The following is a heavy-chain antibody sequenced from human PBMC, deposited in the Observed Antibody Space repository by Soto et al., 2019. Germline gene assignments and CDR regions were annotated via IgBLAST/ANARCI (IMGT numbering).Heavy chain of an antibody. CDR2: IHYSGST. V-gene: IGHV4-39*01. CDR3: ARSDGFGVVTPFIDY. CDR1: GGSVSSGHYH. D-gene: IGHD3-3*01. J-gene: IGHJ4*02. Sequence: PSETLSLTCTVSGGSVSSGHYHWGWIRQPPGKGLQYIASIHYSGSTHYNPSLRSRVTIFVDTSNNQFSLKLSSVTAADTAVYYCARSDGFGVVTPFIDYLGQGTLVNGSS.